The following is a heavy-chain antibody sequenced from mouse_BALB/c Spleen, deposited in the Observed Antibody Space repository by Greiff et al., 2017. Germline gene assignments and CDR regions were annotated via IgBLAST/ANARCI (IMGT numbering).Heavy chain of an antibody. CDR3: ARAYGSSYGFAY. Sequence: VKLMESGPGLVQPSQSLSITCTVSGFSLTSYGVHWVRQSPGKGLEWLGVIWSGGSTDYNAAFISRLSISKDNSKSQVFFKMNSLQANDTAIYYCARAYGSSYGFAYWGQGTLVTVSA. V-gene: IGHV2-2*02. D-gene: IGHD1-1*01. J-gene: IGHJ3*01. CDR1: GFSLTSYG. CDR2: IWSGGST.